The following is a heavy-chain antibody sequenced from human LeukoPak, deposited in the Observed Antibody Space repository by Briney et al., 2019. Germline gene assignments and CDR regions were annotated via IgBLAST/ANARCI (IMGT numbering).Heavy chain of an antibody. CDR3: VRDVGAVRGEVYFDY. Sequence: GGSLRLSCAASGFTISSNSMSWVRQAPGKGLEWVSVIYSGGVTNYADSVRGRFTISRDNSKNTLYLQMNSLRVEDTAMYFCVRDVGAVRGEVYFDYWGQGTLVTVSS. D-gene: IGHD3-10*01. CDR1: GFTISSNS. V-gene: IGHV3-53*01. J-gene: IGHJ4*02. CDR2: IYSGGVT.